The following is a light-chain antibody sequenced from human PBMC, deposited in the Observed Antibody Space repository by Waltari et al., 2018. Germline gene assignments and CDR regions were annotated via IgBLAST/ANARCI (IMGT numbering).Light chain of an antibody. CDR3: SSYTSSSTPYVV. J-gene: IGLJ2*01. CDR1: SSDVGGYNY. V-gene: IGLV2-14*03. Sequence: QSALTQPASVSGSPGQSITISCTGTSSDVGGYNYVSWYQQHPGKAPKLMIYDVSNRPSGGSNRFSGSKSGNTASLTISGLQAEDEADYYCSSYTSSSTPYVVFGGGTKLTVL. CDR2: DVS.